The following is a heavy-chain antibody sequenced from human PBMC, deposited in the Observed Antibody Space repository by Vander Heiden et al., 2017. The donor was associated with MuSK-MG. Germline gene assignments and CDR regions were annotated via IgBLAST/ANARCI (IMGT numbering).Heavy chain of an antibody. CDR2: ISYDGTNK. V-gene: IGHV3-30*04. J-gene: IGHJ6*02. CDR3: ARDRGPGCSGGSCYSLYNYYYGMDV. CDR1: GFTFRSHA. Sequence: QVQLVESGGGVVQPGRSLRLSCAASGFTFRSHALHWVRQVPGKGLEWVAVISYDGTNKYYEQSVRGRSTISRDNSKKMMSLQMNSLRPEDTAEYYCARDRGPGCSGGSCYSLYNYYYGMDVWGQGTTVTVSS. D-gene: IGHD2-15*01.